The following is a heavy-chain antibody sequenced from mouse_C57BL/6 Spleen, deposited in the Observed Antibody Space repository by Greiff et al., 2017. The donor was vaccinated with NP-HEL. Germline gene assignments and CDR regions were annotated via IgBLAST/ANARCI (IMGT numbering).Heavy chain of an antibody. J-gene: IGHJ3*01. V-gene: IGHV1-50*01. CDR1: GYTFTSYW. D-gene: IGHD1-1*01. Sequence: VQLQQPGAELVKPGASVKLSCKASGYTFTSYWMQWVKQRPGQGLEWIGEIDPSDSYTNYNQKFKGKATLTVDTSSSTAYMQLSSLTSEDSAVYYCARGGLLYWGQGTLVTVSA. CDR2: IDPSDSYT. CDR3: ARGGLLY.